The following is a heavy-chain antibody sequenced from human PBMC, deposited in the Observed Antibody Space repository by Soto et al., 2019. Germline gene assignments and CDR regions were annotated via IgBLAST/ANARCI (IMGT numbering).Heavy chain of an antibody. D-gene: IGHD3-10*01. Sequence: SETLSLTCTVSGGSISSYYWSWIRQPPGKGLEWIGFIYYSGSTNYNPSLKSRVTISVDTSKNQFYLKLSSVTAADTAVYYCASRSPITMVRGVIITRSARVATETETDYWGQGTLVTVSS. CDR3: ASRSPITMVRGVIITRSARVATETETDY. CDR2: IYYSGST. J-gene: IGHJ4*02. CDR1: GGSISSYY. V-gene: IGHV4-59*12.